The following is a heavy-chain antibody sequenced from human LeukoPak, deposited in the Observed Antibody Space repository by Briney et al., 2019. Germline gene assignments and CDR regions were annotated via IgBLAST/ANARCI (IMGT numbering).Heavy chain of an antibody. CDR1: GYTLSDYY. CDR2: ISRNSDYT. J-gene: IGHJ4*02. V-gene: IGHV3-11*03. CDR3: ALGYTYRIPDY. D-gene: IGHD5-18*01. Sequence: GVSLRLSCAASGYTLSDYYMSRIRQAPGKRLEWVSYISRNSDYTNYADSVKGRFTISRDNPKNSLYLQMNSLRAEDTAVYYCALGYTYRIPDYWGQGTLVTV.